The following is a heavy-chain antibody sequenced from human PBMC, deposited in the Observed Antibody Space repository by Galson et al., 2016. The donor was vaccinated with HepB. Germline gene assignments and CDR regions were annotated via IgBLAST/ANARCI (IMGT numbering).Heavy chain of an antibody. CDR1: GFTFSSYA. J-gene: IGHJ4*02. CDR2: ISDDGSKK. D-gene: IGHD5-12*01. Sequence: SLRLSCAASGFTFSSYALHWVRQAPGKGLEWVAVISDDGSKKYYADSVKGRFTISSDNSNNTLYLQMKSLRAEDTAVYYCARATRRYSGSDFPPNYWGQGTLVTVSS. V-gene: IGHV3-30-3*01. CDR3: ARATRRYSGSDFPPNY.